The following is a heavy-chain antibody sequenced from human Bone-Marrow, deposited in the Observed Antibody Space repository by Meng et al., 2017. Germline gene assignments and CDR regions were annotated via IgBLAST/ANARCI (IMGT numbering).Heavy chain of an antibody. J-gene: IGHJ4*01. Sequence: GESLKISCAASGFTFSSYGMHWVRQAPGKGLEWVAVIWYDGSNKYYADSVKGRFTISRDNSQNTLYLQMNSLKTEDTAVYYCSGHVDYWGHGTLVTVSS. CDR2: IWYDGSNK. V-gene: IGHV3-33*01. CDR3: SGHVDY. CDR1: GFTFSSYG.